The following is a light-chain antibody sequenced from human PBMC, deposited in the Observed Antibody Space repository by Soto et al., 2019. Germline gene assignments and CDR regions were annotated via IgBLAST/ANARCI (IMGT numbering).Light chain of an antibody. CDR3: QQYGSSGT. CDR1: QAVSSSF. CDR2: GAS. V-gene: IGKV3-20*01. J-gene: IGKJ1*01. Sequence: DIVLTQSPGTLSLSPGQRATLSCRASQAVSSSFLAWYQQRPGQAPRLVIYGASNRATGIPDRFSGSGPGTDFTLTISRLEPEDFAVYYCQQYGSSGTFGQGTKV.